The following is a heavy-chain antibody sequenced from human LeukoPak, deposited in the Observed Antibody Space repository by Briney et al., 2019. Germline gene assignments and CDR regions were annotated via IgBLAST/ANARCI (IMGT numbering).Heavy chain of an antibody. Sequence: PSETLSLTCAVYGGSFSGYYWSWIRQPPGKGLEWIGSIYYSGSTYYNPSLKSRVTISEDTSKNQFSLKLSSVTAADTAVYYCAPILRFLEWLPYDYWGQGTLVTVSS. V-gene: IGHV4-34*01. CDR3: APILRFLEWLPYDY. J-gene: IGHJ4*02. CDR2: IYYSGST. D-gene: IGHD3-3*01. CDR1: GGSFSGYY.